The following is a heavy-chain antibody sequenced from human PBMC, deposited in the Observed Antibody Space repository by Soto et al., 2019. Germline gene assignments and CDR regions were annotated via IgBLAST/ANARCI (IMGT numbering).Heavy chain of an antibody. V-gene: IGHV3-23*01. CDR1: GFTFSDFA. CDR2: INSSGGKT. D-gene: IGHD4-17*01. CDR3: ARGGRTPVTQIDF. J-gene: IGHJ4*02. Sequence: GGSLRLSCAASGFTFSDFAMNWVRQAPGKGLEWVSNINSSGGKTYYADSVKGRFTISRDNSKNTLYLEVSSLGAEDTALYYCARGGRTPVTQIDFWGQGTLVTVSS.